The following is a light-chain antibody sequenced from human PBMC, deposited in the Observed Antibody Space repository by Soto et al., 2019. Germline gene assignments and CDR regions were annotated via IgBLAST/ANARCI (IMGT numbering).Light chain of an antibody. CDR2: RNN. CDR3: STWDDSLPGIVV. CDR1: NSNIGSNY. V-gene: IGLV1-47*01. Sequence: QSVLTQPPSASGTPGQTVTISCSGSNSNIGSNYVCWYQQLPGTAPKLLIYRNNHRPSGVPDRFSGSKSGTSASLAISGLRSEDKADYYCSTWDDSLPGIVVFGGGTKLTVL. J-gene: IGLJ2*01.